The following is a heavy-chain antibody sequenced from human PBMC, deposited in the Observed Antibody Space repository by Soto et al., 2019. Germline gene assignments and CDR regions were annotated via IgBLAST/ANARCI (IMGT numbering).Heavy chain of an antibody. Sequence: PGGSLRLSCAASGFTFSSYGMHWVRQAPGKGLEWAAVISYDGSNKYYADSVKGRFTISRDNSKNTLYLQMNSLRAEDTAVYYCAKDLIGYSYGDRQPFDYWDQGTLVTVSS. D-gene: IGHD5-18*01. J-gene: IGHJ4*02. CDR2: ISYDGSNK. V-gene: IGHV3-30*18. CDR1: GFTFSSYG. CDR3: AKDLIGYSYGDRQPFDY.